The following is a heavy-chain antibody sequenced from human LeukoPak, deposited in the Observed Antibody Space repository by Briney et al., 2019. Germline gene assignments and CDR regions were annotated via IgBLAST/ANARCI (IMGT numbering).Heavy chain of an antibody. D-gene: IGHD2-15*01. V-gene: IGHV3-7*01. CDR2: IKQDESEK. CDR3: ARATVYCSGGSCYSFTFAFDI. Sequence: GGSLRLSCEASGFSFSSYWMSWVRQAPGKGPERVANIKQDESEKYSVDSVKGRFTISRDNAKNSLYLQMNSLRAEDTAVYYCARATVYCSGGSCYSFTFAFDIWGQGTMVTVSS. CDR1: GFSFSSYW. J-gene: IGHJ3*02.